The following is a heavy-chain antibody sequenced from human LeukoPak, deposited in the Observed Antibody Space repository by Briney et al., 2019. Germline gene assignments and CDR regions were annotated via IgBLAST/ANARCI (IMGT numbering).Heavy chain of an antibody. Sequence: PSETLSLTCAVSGYSISSGYYWGGIRQPPGKGLEWIGSIYHSGSTYYNPSLKSRVTISVDTSKNQFSLKLSSVTAADTAVYYCASQTQDYSSYMDVWGKGTTVTVSS. CDR1: GYSISSGYY. CDR3: ASQTQDYSSYMDV. J-gene: IGHJ6*03. D-gene: IGHD4-11*01. V-gene: IGHV4-38-2*01. CDR2: IYHSGST.